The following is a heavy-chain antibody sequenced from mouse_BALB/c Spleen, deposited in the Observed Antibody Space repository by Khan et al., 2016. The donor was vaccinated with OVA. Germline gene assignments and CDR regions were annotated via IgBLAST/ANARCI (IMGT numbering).Heavy chain of an antibody. Sequence: VQLKESGAELVKPGASVKLSCTASGFNIKDTYIHWMKQRPEQGLEWIGRIDPPNDDSKYGPKFQAKATLTADTSSTTAYLQLSSLTSEDSAVYCGANRCGSAFADWGQGTLVTVSA. J-gene: IGHJ3*01. D-gene: IGHD1-1*02. CDR2: IDPPNDDS. CDR3: ANRCGSAFAD. V-gene: IGHV14-3*02. CDR1: GFNIKDTY.